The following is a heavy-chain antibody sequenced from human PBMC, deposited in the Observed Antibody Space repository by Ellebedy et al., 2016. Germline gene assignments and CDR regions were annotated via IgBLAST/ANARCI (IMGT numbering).Heavy chain of an antibody. CDR1: GFTFNTCA. V-gene: IGHV3-30-3*01. Sequence: GESLKISCAASGFTFNTCAIHWVRQAPGKGLEWVVVISSDGSNKYYADSVKGRFTISRDNAKNTLYLQMNSLRAEDTAVYYCVRGRGSGRYGDAFDVWGQGTMVTVSS. J-gene: IGHJ3*01. D-gene: IGHD6-19*01. CDR3: VRGRGSGRYGDAFDV. CDR2: ISSDGSNK.